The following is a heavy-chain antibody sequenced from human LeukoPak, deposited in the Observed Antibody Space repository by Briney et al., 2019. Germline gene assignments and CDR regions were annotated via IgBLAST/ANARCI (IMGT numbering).Heavy chain of an antibody. CDR2: IYSSGST. V-gene: IGHV4-4*08. D-gene: IGHD4-23*01. J-gene: IGHJ4*02. Sequence: PSETLSLTCTVSGGSISSYHWSWIRQPPGKGLQWIGFIYSSGSTNYNPSLKSRVTISVDTSKNQFSLKLSSVTAADTAVYYCARRRTATVDFDYWGQGTLVTVSS. CDR3: ARRRTATVDFDY. CDR1: GGSISSYH.